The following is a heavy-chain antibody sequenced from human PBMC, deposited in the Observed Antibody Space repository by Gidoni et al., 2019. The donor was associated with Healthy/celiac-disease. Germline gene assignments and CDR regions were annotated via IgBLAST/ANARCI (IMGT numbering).Heavy chain of an antibody. J-gene: IGHJ3*02. CDR2: IYYCGST. D-gene: IGHD4-17*01. V-gene: IGHV4-39*01. Sequence: QLQLQESGPGLVKPSETLSPTCTVSGGSISSSSYYWGWIRQPPGKGLEWVGSIYYCGSTYYNPSLKSRVTISVDTSKNQFSLKLSSVTAADTAVYYCASPYGDYSNDAFDIWGQGTMVTVSS. CDR1: GGSISSSSYY. CDR3: ASPYGDYSNDAFDI.